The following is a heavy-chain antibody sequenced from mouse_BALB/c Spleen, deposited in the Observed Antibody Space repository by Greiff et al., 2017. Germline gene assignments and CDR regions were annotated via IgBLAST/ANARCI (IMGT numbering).Heavy chain of an antibody. CDR3: ARVITTVVATKAMDY. D-gene: IGHD1-1*01. V-gene: IGHV2-9*02. Sequence: VQLQESGPGLVAPSQSLSITCTVSGFSLTSYGVHWVRQPPGKGLEWLGVIWAGGSTNYNSALMSRLSISKDNSKSQVFLKMNSLQTDDTAMYYCARVITTVVATKAMDYWGQGTSVTVSS. J-gene: IGHJ4*01. CDR2: IWAGGST. CDR1: GFSLTSYG.